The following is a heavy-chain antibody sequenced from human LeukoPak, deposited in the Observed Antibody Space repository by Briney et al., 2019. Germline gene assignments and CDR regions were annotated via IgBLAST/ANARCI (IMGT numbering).Heavy chain of an antibody. V-gene: IGHV4-59*08. J-gene: IGHJ3*02. Sequence: SETLSLTCTVSGGSISSYYWSWIRQPPGKGLEWIGYIYYSGSTNYNPSLKGRVTISVDTSKNQFSLKLSSVTAADTAVYYCARHFTRDNDYGDEDAFDIWGQGTMVTVSS. CDR3: ARHFTRDNDYGDEDAFDI. CDR2: IYYSGST. CDR1: GGSISSYY. D-gene: IGHD4-17*01.